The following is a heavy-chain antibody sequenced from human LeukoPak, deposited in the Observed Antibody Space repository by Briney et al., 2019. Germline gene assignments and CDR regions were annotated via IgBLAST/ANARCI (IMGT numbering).Heavy chain of an antibody. J-gene: IGHJ5*02. CDR2: ISSSSSTI. D-gene: IGHD2-2*01. V-gene: IGHV3-48*04. CDR3: ASDLEDIVVVPAAGTPNWFDP. Sequence: GGSLRLSCAASGFTFSSYSMNWVRQAPGKGLEWVSYISSSSSTIYYADSVKGRFTISRDNAKNSLYLQMNSLRAEDTAVYYCASDLEDIVVVPAAGTPNWFDPWGQGTLVTVSS. CDR1: GFTFSSYS.